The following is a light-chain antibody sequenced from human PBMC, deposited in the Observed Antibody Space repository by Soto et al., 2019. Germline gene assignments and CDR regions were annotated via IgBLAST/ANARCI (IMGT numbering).Light chain of an antibody. V-gene: IGLV1-44*01. Sequence: QAVVTQPPSASGTPGQRVTIPCSGTSSNIGSNTVNWYQQLPGTAHKLLIYSNNQRPSGVPDRFAGSKSGTSASLAISGLQSADEADYYCAAWDDSLNGVVFGAGTELTVL. CDR1: SSNIGSNT. CDR3: AAWDDSLNGVV. J-gene: IGLJ2*01. CDR2: SNN.